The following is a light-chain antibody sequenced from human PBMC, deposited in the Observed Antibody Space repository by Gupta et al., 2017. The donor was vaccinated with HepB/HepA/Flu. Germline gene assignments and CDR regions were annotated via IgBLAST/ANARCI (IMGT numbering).Light chain of an antibody. CDR3: QAWDTNTAV. J-gene: IGLJ2*01. V-gene: IGLV3-1*01. Sequence: SYELTQPPSVSVSPGQTASITCSGDNLGDKYAFWFQQKPGQSPVLVIYHDYKRPSGIPGRFSGSNSGNTATLTIGGTQAQDEADYYCQAWDTNTAVFGGGTKLTVL. CDR2: HDY. CDR1: NLGDKY.